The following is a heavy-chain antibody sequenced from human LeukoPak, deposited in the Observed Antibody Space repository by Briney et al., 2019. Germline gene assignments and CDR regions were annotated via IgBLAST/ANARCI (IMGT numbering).Heavy chain of an antibody. CDR3: AGSYSGSLDY. V-gene: IGHV1-69*05. CDR2: IIPIFGTA. D-gene: IGHD1-26*01. J-gene: IGHJ4*02. Sequence: ASVKVSCKASGGTFSSYAISWLRQAPAQGLEWMGGIIPIFGTANYAQKFQGRVTITTDESTSTAYMELSSLRSEDTAVYYCAGSYSGSLDYWGQGTLVTVSS. CDR1: GGTFSSYA.